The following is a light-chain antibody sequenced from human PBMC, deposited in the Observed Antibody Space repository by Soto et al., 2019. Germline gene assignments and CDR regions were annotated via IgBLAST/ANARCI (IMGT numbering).Light chain of an antibody. V-gene: IGLV2-14*01. CDR2: DIT. CDR3: VSFTTRSSYV. J-gene: IGLJ1*01. Sequence: QSALTQPASVSGSPGQSITISCTGTSSDVGAYIYVSWYQQHPGKAPKLMIYDITNRPSGVSNRFSGSKSGNTASLTISGLQAEDEADYYCVSFTTRSSYVFGTGTKVTVL. CDR1: SSDVGAYIY.